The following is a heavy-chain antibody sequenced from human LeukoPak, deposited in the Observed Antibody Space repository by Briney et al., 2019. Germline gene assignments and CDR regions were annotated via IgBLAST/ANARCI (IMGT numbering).Heavy chain of an antibody. V-gene: IGHV4-4*07. CDR2: IYTSGST. J-gene: IGHJ4*02. D-gene: IGHD6-19*01. CDR3: ARDGSGSGWSYYFDY. Sequence: SETLSLTCTVSGGSISSYYWSWIRQPAGKGLEWIGRIYTSGSTNYNPSLKSRVTMSVDTSKNQFPLKLSSVTAADTAVYYCARDGSGSGWSYYFDYWGQGTLVTVSS. CDR1: GGSISSYY.